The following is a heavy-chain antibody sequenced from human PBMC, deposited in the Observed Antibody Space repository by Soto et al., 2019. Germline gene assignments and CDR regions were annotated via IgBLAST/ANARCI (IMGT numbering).Heavy chain of an antibody. D-gene: IGHD3-22*01. V-gene: IGHV3-23*01. CDR1: GFTFTNYA. CDR2: IGGSGDST. CDR3: AKGSSGFRHFDY. Sequence: EVQLLESGGGLVQPEGSLRLSCAASGFTFTNYAMSWVRQAPGQGLEWVSTIGGSGDSTYYADSVKGRFTISRDNSKNTLYLQINSLRAEDTAIYYCAKGSSGFRHFDYWGQGALVTVSS. J-gene: IGHJ4*02.